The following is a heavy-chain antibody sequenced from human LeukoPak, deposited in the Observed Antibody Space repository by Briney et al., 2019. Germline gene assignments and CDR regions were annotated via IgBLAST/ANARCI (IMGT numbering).Heavy chain of an antibody. D-gene: IGHD3-9*01. J-gene: IGHJ4*02. V-gene: IGHV3-23*01. Sequence: GESLRLSCAASGFTFSSYAMSWVRQAPGGGLEWVSTVSGSDGNTHYADSVKGRFTISRDNSKNTLYVQMNRLRGEDTAVYYCERKEVQIPLRYFDYWGQGSLVTVSS. CDR1: GFTFSSYA. CDR2: VSGSDGNT. CDR3: ERKEVQIPLRYFDY.